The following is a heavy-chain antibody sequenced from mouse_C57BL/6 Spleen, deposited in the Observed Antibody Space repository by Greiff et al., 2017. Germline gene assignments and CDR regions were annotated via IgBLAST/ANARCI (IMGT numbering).Heavy chain of an antibody. V-gene: IGHV7-3*01. J-gene: IGHJ4*01. CDR1: GFTFTAYS. Sequence: EVQLVESGGGLVQPGGSLSLSCAASGFTFTAYSMSWVRQPPGKALEWFGFISHKANGYTTEYSASVKGRFTISRDNSQSILYLQMNALRAEDSATYYCERRPTYDYDGYAMDYWGQGTSVTVSS. CDR2: ISHKANGYTT. CDR3: ERRPTYDYDGYAMDY. D-gene: IGHD2-4*01.